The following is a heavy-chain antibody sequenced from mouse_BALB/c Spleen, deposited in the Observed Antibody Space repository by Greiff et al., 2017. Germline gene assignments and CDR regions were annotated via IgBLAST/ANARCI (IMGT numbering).Heavy chain of an antibody. V-gene: IGHV14-3*02. CDR3: ARPYYDYDFDY. CDR2: IDPANGNT. J-gene: IGHJ2*01. Sequence: VQLQQSGAELVKPGASVTLSCTASGFNINDTYMHWVKQRPEQGLEWIGRIDPANGNTKYDPKFQGKATITADTSSNTAYLQLSSLTSEDTAVYYCARPYYDYDFDYWGQGTTLTVSS. CDR1: GFNINDTY. D-gene: IGHD2-4*01.